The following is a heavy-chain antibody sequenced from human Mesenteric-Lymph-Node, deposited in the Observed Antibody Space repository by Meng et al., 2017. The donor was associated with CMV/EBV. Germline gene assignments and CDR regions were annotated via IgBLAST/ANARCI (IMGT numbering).Heavy chain of an antibody. Sequence: GSLRLSCAASGFTFSIAWMTWVRQAPGKGLEWVGRIKSKTDGGTTDYAASVKGRFTISRDDSKNTLYLQMNSLKTEDTAVYYCTTVYCGGDCSLDWFDPWGQGTLVTVSS. V-gene: IGHV3-15*01. CDR3: TTVYCGGDCSLDWFDP. D-gene: IGHD2-21*01. CDR1: GFTFSIAW. J-gene: IGHJ5*02. CDR2: IKSKTDGGTT.